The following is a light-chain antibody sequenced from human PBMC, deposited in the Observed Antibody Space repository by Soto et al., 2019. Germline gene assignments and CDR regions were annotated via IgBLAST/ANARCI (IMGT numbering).Light chain of an antibody. CDR2: GAS. Sequence: EIVLTQSPGTLSLSPEERATISCRASQSVTSSYLAWYQQKPGQAPRLLIYGASSRATGIPDRFSGSGSGTDFTLSISRLEPEDFAVYYCQQFGNSPKTFGQGTRLEIK. CDR1: QSVTSSY. V-gene: IGKV3-20*01. CDR3: QQFGNSPKT. J-gene: IGKJ5*01.